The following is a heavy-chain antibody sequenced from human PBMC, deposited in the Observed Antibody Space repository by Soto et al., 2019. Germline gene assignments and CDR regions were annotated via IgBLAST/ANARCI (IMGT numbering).Heavy chain of an antibody. Sequence: AQLVESGGGLVQPGGSLRLSCATSGFSFSTHWMSWVRQAPGKGLEWVANINQDGSVENYVDSVKGRFTISRDNDKNSLYLQMNSLRAEDTAVYYCATTYNFWGQGTLVTVSS. CDR3: ATTYNF. D-gene: IGHD1-1*01. CDR2: INQDGSVE. J-gene: IGHJ1*01. V-gene: IGHV3-7*02. CDR1: GFSFSTHW.